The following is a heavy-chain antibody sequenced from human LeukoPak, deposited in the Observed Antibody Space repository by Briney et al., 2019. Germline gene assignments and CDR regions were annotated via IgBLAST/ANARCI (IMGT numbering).Heavy chain of an antibody. CDR2: IYYSGGT. V-gene: IGHV4-59*01. D-gene: IGHD3-22*01. Sequence: SETLSLTCTVSGGSISSYYWNWIRQPPGKGLEWIGYIYYSGGTNYNPSLKSRVTISLDTSKNQFSLKLSSVTAADTAVYYCAGASLYYDSSGQRTFDIWGQGTMVTVSS. CDR1: GGSISSYY. CDR3: AGASLYYDSSGQRTFDI. J-gene: IGHJ3*02.